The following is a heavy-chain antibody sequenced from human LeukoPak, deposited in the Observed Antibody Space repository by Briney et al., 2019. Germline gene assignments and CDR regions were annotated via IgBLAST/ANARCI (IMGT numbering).Heavy chain of an antibody. CDR1: GGSISSSNYY. J-gene: IGHJ4*02. D-gene: IGHD3-22*01. CDR3: ARQGTMIVVVTY. Sequence: SETLSLTCTVSGGSISSSNYYWGWIRQPPGKGLEWTGSIYYSGSTYYNPSLKSRVTISVDTSKNQFSLKLSSVTAADTAVYYCARQGTMIVVVTYWGQGTLVTVSS. V-gene: IGHV4-39*01. CDR2: IYYSGST.